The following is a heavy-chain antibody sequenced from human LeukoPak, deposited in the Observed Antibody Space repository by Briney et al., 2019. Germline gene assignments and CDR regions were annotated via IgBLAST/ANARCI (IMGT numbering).Heavy chain of an antibody. D-gene: IGHD3-22*01. CDR2: ISGDGGST. Sequence: GGSLGLSCAAPGFVFHDYAIHWVRQPPGKGLEWVSLISGDGGSTFYADSVKGRFTISRDNSKNSLYLQMSSLRIEDTALYYCARESESSGWYDFWGQGTLVTVSS. CDR3: ARESESSGWYDF. V-gene: IGHV3-43*02. J-gene: IGHJ5*01. CDR1: GFVFHDYA.